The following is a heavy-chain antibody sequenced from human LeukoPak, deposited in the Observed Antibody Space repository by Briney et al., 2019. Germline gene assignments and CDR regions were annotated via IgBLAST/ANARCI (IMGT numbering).Heavy chain of an antibody. J-gene: IGHJ4*02. V-gene: IGHV3-7*01. D-gene: IGHD1-26*01. CDR3: ASGMIEFDY. Sequence: GGPLRLSCAASGFTFSSYWMSWVRQAPGKGLEWVANIKQDGSEKYYVDSVKGRFTISRDNAKNSLYLQMNSLRLEDTAMYYCASGMIEFDYWGQGTLVTVSS. CDR1: GFTFSSYW. CDR2: IKQDGSEK.